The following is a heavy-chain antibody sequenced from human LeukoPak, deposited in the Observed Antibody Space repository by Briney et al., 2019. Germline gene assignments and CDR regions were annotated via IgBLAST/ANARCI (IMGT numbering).Heavy chain of an antibody. CDR3: ARDGNYDFWSGYLDY. Sequence: SVKVSCKASGGTFSSYAISWVRQAPGQGLEWMGGIIPIFGTANYAQKFQGRVTITADESTSIAYMELSSLRSEDTAVYYCARDGNYDFWSGYLDYWGQGTLVTVSS. D-gene: IGHD3-3*01. CDR1: GGTFSSYA. J-gene: IGHJ4*02. V-gene: IGHV1-69*13. CDR2: IIPIFGTA.